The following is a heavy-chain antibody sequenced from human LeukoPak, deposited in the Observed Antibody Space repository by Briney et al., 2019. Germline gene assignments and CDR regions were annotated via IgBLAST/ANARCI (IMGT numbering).Heavy chain of an antibody. J-gene: IGHJ6*04. CDR1: GGSISSSSYY. D-gene: IGHD3-3*01. V-gene: IGHV4-39*01. CDR3: ARTLPLYDFWSPGLMDV. Sequence: SETLSLTCTVSGGSISSSSYYWGWIRQPPGKGLEWIGSIYYSGSTYYNPSLKSRVTISVDTSKNQFSLKLSSVTAADTAVYYCARTLPLYDFWSPGLMDVWGKGTTVTVSS. CDR2: IYYSGST.